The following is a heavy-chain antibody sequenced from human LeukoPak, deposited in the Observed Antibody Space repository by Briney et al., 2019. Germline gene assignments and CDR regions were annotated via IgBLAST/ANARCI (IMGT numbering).Heavy chain of an antibody. J-gene: IGHJ4*02. D-gene: IGHD6-13*01. V-gene: IGHV3-21*01. Sequence: GGFLRLSCAASGFTFSTYSMNWVRQAPGKGLEWVSSISSGSTYKYYADSVKGRFTISRDNAKNSLYLQMNSLRAEDTAAYYCARGPKYIATTAGPNSFDYWGQGTLVTVSS. CDR1: GFTFSTYS. CDR2: ISSGSTYK. CDR3: ARGPKYIATTAGPNSFDY.